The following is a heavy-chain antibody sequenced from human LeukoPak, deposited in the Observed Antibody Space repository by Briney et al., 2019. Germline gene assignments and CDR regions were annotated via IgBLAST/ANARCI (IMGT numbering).Heavy chain of an antibody. J-gene: IGHJ4*02. Sequence: PVGSLRLSCAASGFTFSSYAMSWVRQAPGKGLEWVSAISGSGGSTYYADSVKGRFTISRDNSKNTLYLQMNSLRAEDTAVYYCAKDRWRFGEFYTTPDYWGQGTLVTVSS. CDR3: AKDRWRFGEFYTTPDY. CDR1: GFTFSSYA. CDR2: ISGSGGST. D-gene: IGHD3-10*01. V-gene: IGHV3-23*01.